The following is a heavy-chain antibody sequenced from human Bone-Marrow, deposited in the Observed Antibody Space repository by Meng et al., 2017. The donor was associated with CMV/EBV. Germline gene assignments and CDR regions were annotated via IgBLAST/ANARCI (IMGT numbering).Heavy chain of an antibody. CDR1: VTFTNYA. J-gene: IGHJ4*02. Sequence: VTFTNYAISWVTQAPGKGLEWMGQIIPSLGTTNYAQTFQSRVTITADKSSTTAATTAHLELSSLTSDDTAVYFCARDMAASGATFDLWGQGTLVTVS. V-gene: IGHV1-69*06. CDR2: IIPSLGTT. D-gene: IGHD6-13*01. CDR3: ARDMAASGATFDL.